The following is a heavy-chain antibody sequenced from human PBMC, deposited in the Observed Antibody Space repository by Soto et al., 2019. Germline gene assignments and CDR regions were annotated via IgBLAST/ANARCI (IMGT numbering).Heavy chain of an antibody. Sequence: QVQLVQSGAEVKKPGSSVKVSCRASGGTFNNYVINWVRQAPGQGLAWMAGIIPIFGTPHYAQKFQGRVTITADKSTSAAYMELNSLRSEDTAVYYCAGRCDGTNCLAHFDYWGQGTLVTVSS. V-gene: IGHV1-69*06. J-gene: IGHJ4*02. CDR3: AGRCDGTNCLAHFDY. CDR2: IIPIFGTP. D-gene: IGHD2-2*01. CDR1: GGTFNNYV.